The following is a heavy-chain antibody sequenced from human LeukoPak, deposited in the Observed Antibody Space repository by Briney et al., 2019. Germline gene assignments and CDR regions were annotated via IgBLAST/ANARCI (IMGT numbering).Heavy chain of an antibody. CDR3: AREGYDVLRFLEWLRGLDY. CDR2: INWNGGST. J-gene: IGHJ4*02. CDR1: GFTFDDYG. D-gene: IGHD3-3*01. Sequence: GGSLRLSCAASGFTFDDYGMSWVRQAPGKGLEWVSGINWNGGSTGYADSVKGRFTISRDNAKSSLYLQMNSLRAEDTALYYCAREGYDVLRFLEWLRGLDYWGQGTLVTVSS. V-gene: IGHV3-20*04.